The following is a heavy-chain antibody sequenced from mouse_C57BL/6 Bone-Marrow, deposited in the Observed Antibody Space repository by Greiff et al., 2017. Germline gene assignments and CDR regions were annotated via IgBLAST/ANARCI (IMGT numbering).Heavy chain of an antibody. CDR2: ISNLAYSI. CDR3: ARQLGLAY. D-gene: IGHD4-1*01. CDR1: GFTFSDYG. V-gene: IGHV5-15*01. J-gene: IGHJ3*01. Sequence: EVQGVESGGGLVQPGGSLKLSCAASGFTFSDYGMAWVRQAPRKGPEWVAFISNLAYSIYYADTVTGRFTISRENAKNTLYLEMSSLRSEDTAMYYCARQLGLAYWGQGTLVTVSA.